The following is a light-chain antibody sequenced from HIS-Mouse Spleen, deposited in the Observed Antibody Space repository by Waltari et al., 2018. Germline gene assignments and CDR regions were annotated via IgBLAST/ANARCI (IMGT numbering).Light chain of an antibody. CDR2: DVS. V-gene: IGLV2-11*01. J-gene: IGLJ1*01. Sequence: QSALTQPRSVSGSPGQSVPISCTGTISDVVGYNYVSWYPQHPGKAPKLMIYDVSKRPSGVPDRFSGSKSGNTASLTISGLQAEDEADYYCCSYAGSYSYVFGTGTKVTVL. CDR1: ISDVVGYNY. CDR3: CSYAGSYSYV.